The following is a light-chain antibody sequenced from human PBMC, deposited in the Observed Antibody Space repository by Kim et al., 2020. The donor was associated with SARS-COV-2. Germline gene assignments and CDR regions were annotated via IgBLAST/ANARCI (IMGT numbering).Light chain of an antibody. Sequence: SVSSGERATHSCRASQNVNSDLAWYQQKPGQAPRLLIYDASTRSPGLPDRFSGSGSGREFTLTISSLQSEDFAVYYCQHYYTWPFTFGQGTKLEIK. CDR1: QNVNSD. CDR3: QHYYTWPFT. J-gene: IGKJ2*01. CDR2: DAS. V-gene: IGKV3-15*01.